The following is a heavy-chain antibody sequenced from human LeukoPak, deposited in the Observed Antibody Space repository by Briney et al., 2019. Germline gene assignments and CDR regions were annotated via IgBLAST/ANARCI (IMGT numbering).Heavy chain of an antibody. V-gene: IGHV4-34*01. CDR1: GGSLSGYY. CDR3: ARGPSRGHYSDSSGYPEYFLH. Sequence: SETLSLTCAVYGGSLSGYYWSWIRQPPGKGLEWIGEINHSGSTNYNPSLKTRVTISVDTSKNQFSLKLTSVTAADTALYYCARGPSRGHYSDSSGYPEYFLHWGQGTLVTVSS. CDR2: INHSGST. D-gene: IGHD3-22*01. J-gene: IGHJ1*01.